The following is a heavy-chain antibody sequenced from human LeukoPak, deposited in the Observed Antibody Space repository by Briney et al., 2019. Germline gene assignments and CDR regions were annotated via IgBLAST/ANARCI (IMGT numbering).Heavy chain of an antibody. D-gene: IGHD7-27*01. V-gene: IGHV3-66*02. CDR1: GFAVSNDY. CDR3: TSRTGAI. Sequence: GGSLRLSCAASGFAVSNDYMSWVRQAPGKGLEWVSVIHTDGATYYADSVKGRFTTSRDNSKNTLYLQMNSLRVEDTAVYYCTSRTGAIWGQGTMVTVSS. J-gene: IGHJ3*01. CDR2: IHTDGAT.